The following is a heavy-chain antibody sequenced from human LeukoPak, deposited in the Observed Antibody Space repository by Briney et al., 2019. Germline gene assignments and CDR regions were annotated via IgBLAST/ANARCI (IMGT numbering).Heavy chain of an antibody. D-gene: IGHD3-10*01. CDR1: GGSISSGGYS. Sequence: PSQTLSLTCAVSGGSISSGGYSWSWIRQPPGKGLEWIGYIYYSESTYYNPSLKSRVTISVDTSKNQFSLKLSSVTAADTAVYYCANSRSGSYDYYGMDVWGQGTTVTVSS. CDR3: ANSRSGSYDYYGMDV. CDR2: IYYSEST. V-gene: IGHV4-30-2*03. J-gene: IGHJ6*02.